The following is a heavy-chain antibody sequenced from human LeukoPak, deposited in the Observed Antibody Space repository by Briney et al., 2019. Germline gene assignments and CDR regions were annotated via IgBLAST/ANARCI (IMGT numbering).Heavy chain of an antibody. CDR3: AKGGKWDVTPFDY. CDR2: ISSSSKYT. V-gene: IGHV3-11*05. D-gene: IGHD1-26*01. CDR1: GFPFSDYY. Sequence: GGSLRLSCAASGFPFSDYYMSWVRQAPGKGLEWVSYISSSSKYTNYVDSVKGRFTISRDNSKNTLYLQVNSLRAEDTAVYYCAKGGKWDVTPFDYWGQGTLVTVSS. J-gene: IGHJ4*02.